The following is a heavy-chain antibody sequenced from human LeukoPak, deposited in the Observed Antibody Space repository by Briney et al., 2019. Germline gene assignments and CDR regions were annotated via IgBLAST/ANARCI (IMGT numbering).Heavy chain of an antibody. CDR2: ISYDGSNK. J-gene: IGHJ5*02. CDR1: GFTFSSYG. Sequence: GGSLRLSCAASGFTFSSYGMHWVRQAPGKGLEWVAVISYDGSNKYYADSVKGRFTISRDNSKNTLYLQMNSLRAEDTAVYYCAKDGVMITFGGVIVPWGQGTLVTVSS. CDR3: AKDGVMITFGGVIVP. V-gene: IGHV3-30*18. D-gene: IGHD3-16*02.